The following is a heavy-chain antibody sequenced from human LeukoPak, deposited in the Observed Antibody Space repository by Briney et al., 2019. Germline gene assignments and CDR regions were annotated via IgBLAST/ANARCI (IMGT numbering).Heavy chain of an antibody. Sequence: SETLSLTCAVYGGSFSGYYWSWIRQPPGKGLKWIGRIYTSGSTNYNPSLKSRVTMSVDTSKNQFSLKLSSVTAADTAVYYCARTLWFGELFGWGQGTLVTVSS. D-gene: IGHD3-10*01. CDR2: IYTSGST. CDR1: GGSFSGYY. V-gene: IGHV4-59*10. J-gene: IGHJ4*02. CDR3: ARTLWFGELFG.